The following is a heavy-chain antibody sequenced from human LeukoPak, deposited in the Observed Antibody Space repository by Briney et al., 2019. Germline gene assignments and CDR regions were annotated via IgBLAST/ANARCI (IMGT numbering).Heavy chain of an antibody. Sequence: PSETLSLTCTVSGGSISSSSYYWGWIRQPPGKGLEWIGSIYYSGSTYYNPSLKSRVTISVDTSKNQFSLKLSSVTAADTAVYYCARRTTYYYDSSGYRNWFDPWGQGTLVTVSS. CDR1: GGSISSSSYY. D-gene: IGHD3-22*01. CDR3: ARRTTYYYDSSGYRNWFDP. V-gene: IGHV4-39*01. CDR2: IYYSGST. J-gene: IGHJ5*02.